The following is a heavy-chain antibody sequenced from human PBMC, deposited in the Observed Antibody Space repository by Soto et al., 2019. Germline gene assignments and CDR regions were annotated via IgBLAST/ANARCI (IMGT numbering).Heavy chain of an antibody. D-gene: IGHD5-18*01. CDR3: ARAPTAMAPIIDY. V-gene: IGHV1-2*02. CDR1: GYTFTGYY. Sequence: ASVKVSCKASGYTFTGYYMHWVRQAPGQGLEWMGWVNPNSGGTNYAQKFQGRVTMTRDTSISTAYMELSRLRSDDTAVYYCARAPTAMAPIIDYWGQGTLVTVSS. CDR2: VNPNSGGT. J-gene: IGHJ4*02.